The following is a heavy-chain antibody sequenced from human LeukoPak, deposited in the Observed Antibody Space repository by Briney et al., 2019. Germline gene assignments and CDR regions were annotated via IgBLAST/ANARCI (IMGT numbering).Heavy chain of an antibody. Sequence: GGSLRLSCAASGFTVSSNYMSWVRQAPGKGLEWVSVIYIGGITYYADSVKGRFTISRDNSKNTLYIQMNSLRAEDTAVYYCARDRREYSGNYFDYWGQGTLVTVS. D-gene: IGHD1-26*01. CDR3: ARDRREYSGNYFDY. CDR2: IYIGGIT. J-gene: IGHJ4*02. CDR1: GFTVSSNY. V-gene: IGHV3-53*01.